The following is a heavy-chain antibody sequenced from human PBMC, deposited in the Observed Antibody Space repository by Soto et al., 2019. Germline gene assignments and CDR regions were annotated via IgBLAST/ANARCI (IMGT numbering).Heavy chain of an antibody. CDR2: IKADGSEQ. Sequence: EVQLVESGGGLVHPGGSLRLSCGVSGFTFSSYWMNWVRQAPGKGLEWVAIIKADGSEQYYVDSVKGRLTISRDNAKHSLYLQMNSLRVEDTAVYYCARDGDGDQPPDYWGQGTLVTVSS. D-gene: IGHD7-27*01. J-gene: IGHJ4*02. V-gene: IGHV3-7*04. CDR3: ARDGDGDQPPDY. CDR1: GFTFSSYW.